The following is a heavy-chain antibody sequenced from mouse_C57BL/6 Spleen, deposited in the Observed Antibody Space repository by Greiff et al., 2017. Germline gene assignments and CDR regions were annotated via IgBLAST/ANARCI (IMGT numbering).Heavy chain of an antibody. CDR2: IDPSDSYT. CDR1: GYTFTSYW. Sequence: QVQLQQPGAELVMPGASVKLSCKASGYTFTSYWMHWVKQRPGQGLEWIGKIDPSDSYTNYNQKFKGQSTFTVDKYSSTAYMQLSSLTTEDSAVYYCARNYGNYFDYWGQGTTLTVSS. V-gene: IGHV1-69*01. D-gene: IGHD1-1*01. J-gene: IGHJ2*01. CDR3: ARNYGNYFDY.